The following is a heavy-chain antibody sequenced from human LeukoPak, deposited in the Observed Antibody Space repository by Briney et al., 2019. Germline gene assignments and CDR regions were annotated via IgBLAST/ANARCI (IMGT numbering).Heavy chain of an antibody. Sequence: GGSLRLSCVASGFTLSSNYMSWVRHAPGKGLEWVSVIYSGGSTYYADSVKGRFTISRDNSKNTLYLQMNSLRAEDTAVYYCASGSGSYRTPYYYMDVWGTGTTVTVSS. CDR3: ASGSGSYRTPYYYMDV. J-gene: IGHJ6*03. CDR1: GFTLSSNY. CDR2: IYSGGST. V-gene: IGHV3-53*01. D-gene: IGHD3-10*01.